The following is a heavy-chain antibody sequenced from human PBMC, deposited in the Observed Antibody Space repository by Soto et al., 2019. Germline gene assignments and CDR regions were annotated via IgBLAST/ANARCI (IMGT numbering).Heavy chain of an antibody. Sequence: TSETLSLTCTVSGVSISSYYWSWIRQPPGKGLEWIGYIYYSGSTNYNPSLKSRVTISVDTSKNQFSLKLSSVTAADTAVYYCARSRGGYFDYWGQGTLVTVS. CDR3: ARSRGGYFDY. CDR2: IYYSGST. V-gene: IGHV4-59*01. CDR1: GVSISSYY. J-gene: IGHJ4*02. D-gene: IGHD3-22*01.